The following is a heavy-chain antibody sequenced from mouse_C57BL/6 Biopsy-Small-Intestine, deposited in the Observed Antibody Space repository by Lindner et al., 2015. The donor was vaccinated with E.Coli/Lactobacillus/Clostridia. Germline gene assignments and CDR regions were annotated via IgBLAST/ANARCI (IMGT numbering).Heavy chain of an antibody. D-gene: IGHD4-1*01. CDR3: ARLWDGFDY. J-gene: IGHJ2*01. CDR1: GYVFTNYL. Sequence: VQLQESGAGLERPGTSVKVSCKASGYVFTNYLIQWVKQRPGQGLEWIGVINPGSGGITYNEKFKGKATLTADKSSRTAYMQFSSLTSEDSAVYFCARLWDGFDYWGQGTTLTVSS. V-gene: IGHV1-54*01. CDR2: INPGSGGI.